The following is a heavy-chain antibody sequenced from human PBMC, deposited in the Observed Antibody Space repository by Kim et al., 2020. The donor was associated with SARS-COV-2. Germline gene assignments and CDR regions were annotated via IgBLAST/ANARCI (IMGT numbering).Heavy chain of an antibody. CDR1: GYAISTYA. Sequence: GGSLRLSCVASGYAISTYAMSWVRQAPGKGLEWVSAITRNDGRTYYADSVRGRFTISRDSSKNTVYLQLNNVRTEDTAMYFCAKDHPSDGWPTFEHWGQGTLVTVSS. CDR2: ITRNDGRT. V-gene: IGHV3-23*01. J-gene: IGHJ4*02. D-gene: IGHD6-19*01. CDR3: AKDHPSDGWPTFEH.